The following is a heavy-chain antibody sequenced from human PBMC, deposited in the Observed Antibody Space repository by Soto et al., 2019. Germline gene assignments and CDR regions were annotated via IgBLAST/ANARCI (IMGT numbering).Heavy chain of an antibody. CDR1: GSTFSSYA. V-gene: IGHV3-23*01. CDR2: ISGSGGST. Sequence: PGGSLRLSCAASGSTFSSYAMSWVRQAPGKGLEWVSVISGSGGSTYYADSVKGRFTISRDNSKSTLYLQMNSLRAEDTALYYCAKGRSYYYYYGVDVWGQGTTVTVSS. CDR3: AKGRSYYYYYGVDV. J-gene: IGHJ6*02.